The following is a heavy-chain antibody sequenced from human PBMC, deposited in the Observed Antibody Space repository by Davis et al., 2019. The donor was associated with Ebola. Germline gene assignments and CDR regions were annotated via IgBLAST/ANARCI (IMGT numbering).Heavy chain of an antibody. Sequence: PGGSLRLSCAASGFTFSDYYMSWIRQAPGKGLEWIAYIGPSGNRFYCADSVKGRFTISRDNAKNSLYLQMNSLRAEDTAVYYCARDGEAFDSRGSYEVPFDYWGQGTLVTVSS. J-gene: IGHJ4*02. CDR3: ARDGEAFDSRGSYEVPFDY. D-gene: IGHD3-22*01. CDR2: IGPSGNRF. V-gene: IGHV3-11*04. CDR1: GFTFSDYY.